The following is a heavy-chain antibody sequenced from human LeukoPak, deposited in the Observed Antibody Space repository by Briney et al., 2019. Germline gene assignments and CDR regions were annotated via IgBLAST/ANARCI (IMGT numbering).Heavy chain of an antibody. CDR3: ARAESSGLWFGELPIDY. Sequence: GGSLRLSCAASGFTFSSYRMSWVRQAPGKGLEWVANIKQDGSEKYYVDSVKGRFTISRDNAKNSLYLQMNSLRAEDTAVYYCARAESSGLWFGELPIDYWGQGTLVTVSS. CDR1: GFTFSSYR. D-gene: IGHD3-10*01. V-gene: IGHV3-7*03. CDR2: IKQDGSEK. J-gene: IGHJ4*02.